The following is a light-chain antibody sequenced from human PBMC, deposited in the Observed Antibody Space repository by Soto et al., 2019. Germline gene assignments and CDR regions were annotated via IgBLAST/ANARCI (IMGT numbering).Light chain of an antibody. CDR2: VAS. CDR3: QQYSMLPLS. V-gene: IGKV3-15*01. Sequence: DIVMTQSPATLSVSPGDRATLSCRASQTGYSNLAWYQQKPGQAPRLLIYVASTRAAGIPARFSASGSGTEFTLTISGLQSEDFAVYFCQQYSMLPLSFGGGTKVEIK. J-gene: IGKJ4*01. CDR1: QTGYSN.